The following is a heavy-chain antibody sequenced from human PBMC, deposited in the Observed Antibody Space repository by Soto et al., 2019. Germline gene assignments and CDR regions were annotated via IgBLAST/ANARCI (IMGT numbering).Heavy chain of an antibody. CDR3: AVDCGGDCYANNWFDP. CDR1: GFSFSSYW. CDR2: IKQDGSEK. Sequence: SLRLSCAASGFSFSSYWMSWVRKAPGKGLEWVANIKQDGSEKDYVDSVEGRFTISRDNAKNSLYLQMNSLRAEDTAVYYCAVDCGGDCYANNWFDPWGQGTLVTVSS. D-gene: IGHD2-21*01. J-gene: IGHJ5*02. V-gene: IGHV3-7*01.